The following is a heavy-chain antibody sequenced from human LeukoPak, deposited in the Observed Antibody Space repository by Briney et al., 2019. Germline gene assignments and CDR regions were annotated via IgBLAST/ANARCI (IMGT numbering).Heavy chain of an antibody. V-gene: IGHV4-39*07. D-gene: IGHD5-18*01. CDR1: GGSISSSSYY. CDR2: IYYSGST. CDR3: AAVDTAMASLDY. Sequence: SETLSLTCTVSGGSISSSSYYWGWIRQPPGKGREWIGSIYYSGSTYYNPSLKSRVTISVDTSKNQFSLKLSSVAAADTAVYYCAAVDTAMASLDYWGQGTLVTVSS. J-gene: IGHJ4*02.